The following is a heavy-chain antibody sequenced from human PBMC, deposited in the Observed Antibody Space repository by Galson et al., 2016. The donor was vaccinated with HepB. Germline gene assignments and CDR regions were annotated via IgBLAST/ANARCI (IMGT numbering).Heavy chain of an antibody. D-gene: IGHD3-10*01. V-gene: IGHV3-30*04. Sequence: SLRLSCAASGFTFSTYAMHWVRQAPGKGLEWVAVISYDGTDKYYTDSVKGRFTISRDNSKNTVYLQMNSLRTEDTAVYYCARDQGPPREYYFDYWGQGILVTVSS. J-gene: IGHJ4*02. CDR2: ISYDGTDK. CDR3: ARDQGPPREYYFDY. CDR1: GFTFSTYA.